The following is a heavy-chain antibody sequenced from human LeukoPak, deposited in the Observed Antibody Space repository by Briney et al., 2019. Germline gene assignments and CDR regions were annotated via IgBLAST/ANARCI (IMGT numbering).Heavy chain of an antibody. CDR2: ISYDGSNK. D-gene: IGHD2-2*01. CDR1: GVTFSSYA. CDR3: ARGAEDVVVVPAAIPPAD. J-gene: IGHJ4*02. Sequence: GGSLRLSCAASGVTFSSYAMHWVRQAPGKGLEWVAVISYDGSNKYYADSVKGRFTISRDNSKNTLYLQMNSLRAEDTAVYYCARGAEDVVVVPAAIPPADWGQGTPVTVSS. V-gene: IGHV3-30*04.